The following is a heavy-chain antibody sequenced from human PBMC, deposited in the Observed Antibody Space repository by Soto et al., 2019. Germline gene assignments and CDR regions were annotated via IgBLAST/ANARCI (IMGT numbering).Heavy chain of an antibody. CDR3: ARDKITGLFDY. J-gene: IGHJ4*02. V-gene: IGHV4-59*12. Sequence: SETLSLTYTVSGGSISDYYWNWIRQPPGKGLEWIGHIYYSGRTNYNPSLKSRVTISVDTSKNQFSLKLTSVTAADTAVYYCARDKITGLFDYWGQGTLVTVSS. D-gene: IGHD2-8*02. CDR2: IYYSGRT. CDR1: GGSISDYY.